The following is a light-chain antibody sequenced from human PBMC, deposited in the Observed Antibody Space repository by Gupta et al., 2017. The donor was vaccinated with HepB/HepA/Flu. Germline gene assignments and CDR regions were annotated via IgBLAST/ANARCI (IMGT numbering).Light chain of an antibody. J-gene: IGKJ1*01. V-gene: IGKV1-39*01. CDR3: HQSSTTIWT. Sequence: DIQMTQSPTSLSASVGDRITITCRASQSIFSHLNWYQQKPGKAPKLLIYAASSVQNGVPSRFSGSGSGTDFSLTISSLQPEDFATYYCHQSSTTIWTFGQGTRVDIQ. CDR1: QSIFSH. CDR2: AAS.